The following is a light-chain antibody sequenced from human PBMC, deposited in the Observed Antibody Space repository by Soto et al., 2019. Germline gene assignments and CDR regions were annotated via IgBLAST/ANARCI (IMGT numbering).Light chain of an antibody. CDR1: QSFSNN. V-gene: IGKV3-11*01. Sequence: EIVLTQSPATLSLSPGERATLSCRASQSFSNNLAWYQQKPGQAPRLLIYDSSTRATGIPLRFSGSGSGTDFTLTISSLEPADFAVYYCQQRGDWPRTFGQGTKVEIK. J-gene: IGKJ1*01. CDR3: QQRGDWPRT. CDR2: DSS.